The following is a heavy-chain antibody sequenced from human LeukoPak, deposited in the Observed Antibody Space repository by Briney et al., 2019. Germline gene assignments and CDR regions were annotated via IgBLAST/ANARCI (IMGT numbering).Heavy chain of an antibody. J-gene: IGHJ4*02. CDR2: INHSGST. V-gene: IGHV4-4*02. Sequence: SETLSLTCAVSGGSISAGNWWSWVRQPPGKGLEWIGEINHSGSTNYNPSLKSRVTISVDTSKNQFSLKLSSLTAADTAVYYCARGHLVYGSGSYLNYRGQGTLVTVSS. CDR1: GGSISAGNW. D-gene: IGHD3-10*01. CDR3: ARGHLVYGSGSYLNY.